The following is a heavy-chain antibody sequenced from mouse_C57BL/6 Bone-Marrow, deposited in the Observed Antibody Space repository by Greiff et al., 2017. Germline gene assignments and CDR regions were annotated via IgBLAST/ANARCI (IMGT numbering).Heavy chain of an antibody. V-gene: IGHV1-18*01. D-gene: IGHD1-1*01. CDR1: GYTFTDYN. CDR3: ARVSPYGSRYYFDY. J-gene: IGHJ2*01. Sequence: EVQLQQSGPELVKPGASVKIPCKASGYTFTDYNMDWVKQSHGKSLEWIGDINPNNGGTIYNQKFKGKATLTVDKSSSTAYMELRSLTSEYTAVYYCARVSPYGSRYYFDYWGQGTTLTVSS. CDR2: INPNNGGT.